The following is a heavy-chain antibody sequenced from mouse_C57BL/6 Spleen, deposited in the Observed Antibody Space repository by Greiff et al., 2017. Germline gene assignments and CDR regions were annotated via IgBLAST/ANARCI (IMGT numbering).Heavy chain of an antibody. V-gene: IGHV1-18*01. CDR1: GYTFTDYN. D-gene: IGHD2-4*01. Sequence: VQLQQSGPELVKPGASVKIPCKASGYTFTDYNMDWVKQSPGKSLEWIGDINPNNGGTIYNQKFKGKATLTVDKSSSTAYMELRSLTSEDTAVYYCARRRGDYEYWGQGTLVTVSA. J-gene: IGHJ3*01. CDR3: ARRRGDYEY. CDR2: INPNNGGT.